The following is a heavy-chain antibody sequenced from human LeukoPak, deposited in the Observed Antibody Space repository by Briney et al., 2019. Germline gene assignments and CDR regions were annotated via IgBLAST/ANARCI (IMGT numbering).Heavy chain of an antibody. Sequence: NPGGSLRLSCTASGFTFGDYAMSWFRQAPGKGLEWVGFIRSKAYGGTTEYAASVKGRFTISRDDSKSIAYLQMNSLKTEDTAVYYCTRDGKYSSSWYLAPPSDAFDIWGQGTMVTVSS. J-gene: IGHJ3*02. V-gene: IGHV3-49*05. D-gene: IGHD6-13*01. CDR3: TRDGKYSSSWYLAPPSDAFDI. CDR1: GFTFGDYA. CDR2: IRSKAYGGTT.